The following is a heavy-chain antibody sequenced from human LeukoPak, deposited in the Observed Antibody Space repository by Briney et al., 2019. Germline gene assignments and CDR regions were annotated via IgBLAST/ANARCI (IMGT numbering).Heavy chain of an antibody. D-gene: IGHD3-10*01. J-gene: IGHJ4*02. CDR1: EFIVSINY. V-gene: IGHV3-20*04. CDR3: ARDDYGSGSWNDY. Sequence: GGSLRLSCAASEFIVSINYMTWVRQAPGKGLEWVAGIIWSGGSTGYADSVKGRFTISRDNAKNSLYLQMNSLRAADTALYYCARDDYGSGSWNDYWGQGTLVTVSS. CDR2: IIWSGGST.